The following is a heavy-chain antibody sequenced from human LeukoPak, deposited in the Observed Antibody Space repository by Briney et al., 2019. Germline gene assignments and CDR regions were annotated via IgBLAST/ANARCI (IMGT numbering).Heavy chain of an antibody. J-gene: IGHJ6*02. V-gene: IGHV1-69*08. CDR3: ARGHQPPYYGMDV. CDR2: IIPLLGRA. Sequence: GAAVKLCCKASGGTFSSYTISWVRQAPGQGLEWMGRIIPLLGRAHYAQKFQGRVTITANKSTSTAYMELSSLRSEDTAVFYCARGHQPPYYGMDVWGQGTTVTVSS. CDR1: GGTFSSYT.